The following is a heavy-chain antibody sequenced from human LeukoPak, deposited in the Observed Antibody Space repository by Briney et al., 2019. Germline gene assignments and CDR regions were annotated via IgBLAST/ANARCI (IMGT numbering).Heavy chain of an antibody. Sequence: SETLSLTCTVSGSSITNTYYWAWFRQPPGKGLEWIATVLQLQTVRTFSNPSLESRVTLSLDTSQNQFSLNLTSVTAADTALYFCARVLNVPKLIDSWGQGTLVTVSS. CDR3: ARVLNVPKLIDS. CDR1: GSSITNTYY. CDR2: VLQLQTVRT. V-gene: IGHV4-38-2*02. J-gene: IGHJ4*02. D-gene: IGHD3-16*01.